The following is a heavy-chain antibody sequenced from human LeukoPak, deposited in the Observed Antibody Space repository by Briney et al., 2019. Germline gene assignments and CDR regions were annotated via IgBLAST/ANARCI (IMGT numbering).Heavy chain of an antibody. Sequence: SVKVSCKASGGTFSSYAISRVRQAPGQGLEWMGGIIPIFGTANYAQKFQGRVTITADESTSTAYMELSSLRSEDTAVYYCARVVGYSRYYFDYWGQGTLVTVSS. CDR2: IIPIFGTA. J-gene: IGHJ4*02. D-gene: IGHD5-18*01. V-gene: IGHV1-69*13. CDR3: ARVVGYSRYYFDY. CDR1: GGTFSSYA.